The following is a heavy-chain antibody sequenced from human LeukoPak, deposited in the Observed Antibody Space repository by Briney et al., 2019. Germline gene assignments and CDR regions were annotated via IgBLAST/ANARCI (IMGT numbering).Heavy chain of an antibody. CDR1: GGSISSRSYY. D-gene: IGHD2/OR15-2a*01. J-gene: IGHJ6*02. CDR3: ARERRNPVGYYGLDV. CDR2: ISYSGST. V-gene: IGHV4-31*03. Sequence: SETLSLTCTVSGGSISSRSYYWGWIRQPPGKGLEGIGYISYSGSTYYNPPLKSRVTISVDTSKNQFSLKLSSVTAADTAVYYCARERRNPVGYYGLDVWGQGTTVTVSS.